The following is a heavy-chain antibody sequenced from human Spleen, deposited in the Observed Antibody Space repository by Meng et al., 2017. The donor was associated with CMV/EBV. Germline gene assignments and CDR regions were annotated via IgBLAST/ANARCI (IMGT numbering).Heavy chain of an antibody. CDR1: GYTFSDYY. J-gene: IGHJ4*02. Sequence: SCKASGYTFSDYYVHWVRQAPGEGLEWMGWINPTRDDTKYAQKFQGRVTMTRDTSTSTAYMELSSLTSDDTAVYYCVRDGRPAAGDYWGQGTLVTVSS. CDR3: VRDGRPAAGDY. V-gene: IGHV1-2*02. CDR2: INPTRDDT. D-gene: IGHD6-25*01.